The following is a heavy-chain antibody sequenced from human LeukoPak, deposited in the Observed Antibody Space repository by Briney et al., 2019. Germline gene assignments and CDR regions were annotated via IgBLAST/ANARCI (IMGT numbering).Heavy chain of an antibody. Sequence: PGGSLRLSCTASGFTFSSYAMNWVRQTPGKGLEWVSFITGDAGTTSYADSVKGRFTISRDNSKNTLYLQLNSLTAEDTAVYNCAKTTGNGHWLIDYWGQGTLVTVSS. V-gene: IGHV3-23*01. CDR2: ITGDAGTT. CDR3: AKTTGNGHWLIDY. CDR1: GFTFSSYA. D-gene: IGHD4-23*01. J-gene: IGHJ4*02.